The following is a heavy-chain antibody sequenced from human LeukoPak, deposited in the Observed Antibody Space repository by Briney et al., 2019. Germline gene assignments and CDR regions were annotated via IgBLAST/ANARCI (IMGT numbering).Heavy chain of an antibody. CDR2: IYHSGST. Sequence: SETLSLTCTVSGYSISSGYYWGWIRQPPGKGLEWIGSIYHSGSTYYNPSLKSRVTISVDTSKNQFSLKLSSVTAADTAVYCCARSASGSYYHWFDPWGQGTLVTVSS. D-gene: IGHD1-26*01. CDR3: ARSASGSYYHWFDP. V-gene: IGHV4-38-2*02. CDR1: GYSISSGYY. J-gene: IGHJ5*02.